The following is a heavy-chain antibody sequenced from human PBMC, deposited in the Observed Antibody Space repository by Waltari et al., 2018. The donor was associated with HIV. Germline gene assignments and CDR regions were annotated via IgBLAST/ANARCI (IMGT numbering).Heavy chain of an antibody. Sequence: QVQLVQSGAEVKKPGASVKVSCKASGYTFTSYAMHWVRQAPGRRLEWMGWINAGNGNKKYSQKFQGRVTITRDTSASTAYMELSSRRSEDTAVYYCARDLSVGAMDCWGQGTLVTVSS. D-gene: IGHD1-26*01. J-gene: IGHJ4*02. V-gene: IGHV1-3*01. CDR3: ARDLSVGAMDC. CDR2: INAGNGNK. CDR1: GYTFTSYA.